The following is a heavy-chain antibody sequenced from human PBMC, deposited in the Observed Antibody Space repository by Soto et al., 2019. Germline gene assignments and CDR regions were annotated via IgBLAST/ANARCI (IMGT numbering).Heavy chain of an antibody. Sequence: GGSLRLSCAASGFTFSSYAMHWVRQAPGKGLEWVAVISYDGSNKYYADSVKGRFTISRDNSKNTLYLQMNSLRAEDTAVYYCARDGEGIAAAGSLDYWGQGTLVTVSS. V-gene: IGHV3-30-3*01. CDR3: ARDGEGIAAAGSLDY. J-gene: IGHJ4*02. CDR1: GFTFSSYA. CDR2: ISYDGSNK. D-gene: IGHD6-13*01.